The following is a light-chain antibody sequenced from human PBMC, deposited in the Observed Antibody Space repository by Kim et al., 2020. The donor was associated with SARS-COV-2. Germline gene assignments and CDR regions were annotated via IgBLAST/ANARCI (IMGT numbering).Light chain of an antibody. Sequence: GTLSCSGRGSNTGRHFVNWFQQLQGTAPKVFIYNDNKRPSGVPDRFSGSRSGTSASLAISGLQSEDEADYYCATWDVSLDAWVFGGGTQLTVL. V-gene: IGLV1-44*01. CDR3: ATWDVSLDAWV. CDR2: NDN. CDR1: GSNTGRHF. J-gene: IGLJ3*02.